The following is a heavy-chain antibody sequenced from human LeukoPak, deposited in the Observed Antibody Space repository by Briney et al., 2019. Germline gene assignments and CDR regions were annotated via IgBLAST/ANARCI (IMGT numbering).Heavy chain of an antibody. CDR1: GYTFTDYY. CDR3: AGDLDDNYVHYYFDY. CDR2: INPNSGGT. D-gene: IGHD4-11*01. J-gene: IGHJ4*02. Sequence: ASVKVSCKASGYTFTDYYMHWVRQAPGQGLEWMGWINPNSGGTNYAQKFQGRVTMTRDTSISTAYMELSSLRSDDTAVYYCAGDLDDNYVHYYFDYWGQGTLVTVSS. V-gene: IGHV1-2*02.